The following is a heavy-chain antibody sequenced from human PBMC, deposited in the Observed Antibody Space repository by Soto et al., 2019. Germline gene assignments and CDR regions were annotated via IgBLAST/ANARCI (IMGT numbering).Heavy chain of an antibody. CDR2: ISGYNGKT. CDR3: AREGDPPYYYYGMDV. Sequence: QVQLVQSGNEVKKPGASVNVSCKASGYSFTRYGISWVRPAPGQGLEWLGWISGYNGKTKYAQKLQGRVSMTTDTSTSTAYMELRSLGSDDTAVYYCAREGDPPYYYYGMDVWGQGTTVTVSS. D-gene: IGHD3-16*01. CDR1: GYSFTRYG. J-gene: IGHJ6*02. V-gene: IGHV1-18*01.